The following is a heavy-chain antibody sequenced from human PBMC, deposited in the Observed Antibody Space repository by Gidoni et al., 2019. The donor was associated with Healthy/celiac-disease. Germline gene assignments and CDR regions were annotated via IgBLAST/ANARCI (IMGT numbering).Heavy chain of an antibody. D-gene: IGHD6-19*01. V-gene: IGHV4-34*01. Sequence: QVQLQQWGAGLLKPSETLSLTCAVYGGSFSGYYWSWIRQPPGKGLEWIGEINHSGSTNYNPSLKSRVTISVDTSKNQFSLKLSSVTAADTAVYYCARGRIAVAGEPSDYWGQGTLVTVSS. CDR3: ARGRIAVAGEPSDY. J-gene: IGHJ4*02. CDR1: GGSFSGYY. CDR2: INHSGST.